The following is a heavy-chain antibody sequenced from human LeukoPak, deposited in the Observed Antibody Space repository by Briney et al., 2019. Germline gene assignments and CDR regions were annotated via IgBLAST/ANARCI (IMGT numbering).Heavy chain of an antibody. V-gene: IGHV3-23*01. D-gene: IGHD6-19*01. J-gene: IGHJ4*02. CDR1: GLTFSSYA. CDR3: ARDRKAVAGQYYFDY. Sequence: PGGSLRLSCTTSGLTFSSYAMGWVRQAPGKGLEWVSSISGSGGATYYADSVKGRFTIPRDNSKNTLYLQMNSLRAEDTAVYYCARDRKAVAGQYYFDYWGQGTLVTVSS. CDR2: ISGSGGAT.